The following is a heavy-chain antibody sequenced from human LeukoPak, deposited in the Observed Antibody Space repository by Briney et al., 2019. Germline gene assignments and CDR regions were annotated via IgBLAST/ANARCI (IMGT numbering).Heavy chain of an antibody. CDR2: IRYDGSNK. J-gene: IGHJ4*02. D-gene: IGHD5-12*01. Sequence: GRSLRLSCAASGFTFSSYGMNWVRQAPGNGLEWVAFIRYDGSNKYYADSVKGRFTISRDNSKNTLYLQMNSLRAEDTSVYYCAKDAITNIVATLGLYFDYWGQGSLVTVSS. CDR1: GFTFSSYG. CDR3: AKDAITNIVATLGLYFDY. V-gene: IGHV3-30*02.